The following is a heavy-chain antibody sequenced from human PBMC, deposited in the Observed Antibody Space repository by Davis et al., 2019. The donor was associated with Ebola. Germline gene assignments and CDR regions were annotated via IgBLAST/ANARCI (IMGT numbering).Heavy chain of an antibody. CDR3: AKQESLYGSSDY. D-gene: IGHD3-22*01. J-gene: IGHJ4*02. V-gene: IGHV5-51*01. Sequence: GESLKISCKGSGYSFTSYWIGWVRQMPGKGLEWMGIIYPGDSDTRYSPSFEGQVTISVDRSISTAYLQWSSLKASDTAMYYCAKQESLYGSSDYWGQGTLVTVSS. CDR2: IYPGDSDT. CDR1: GYSFTSYW.